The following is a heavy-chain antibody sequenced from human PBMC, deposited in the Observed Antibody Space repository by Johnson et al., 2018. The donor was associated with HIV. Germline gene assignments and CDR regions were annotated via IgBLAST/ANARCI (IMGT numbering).Heavy chain of an antibody. D-gene: IGHD6-13*01. CDR3: VKVAFRIAPTSHAFDI. Sequence: QVQLVESGGGVVQPGRSLRLSCAASGFAFSGYALHWVRQAPGKGLEWVAVISYDGRDKYYANSVKGRCPISRDNSKNTLFLQMNSLRAEDTDVYYCVKVAFRIAPTSHAFDIWGKGTMVTVSS. CDR2: ISYDGRDK. V-gene: IGHV3-30*04. J-gene: IGHJ3*02. CDR1: GFAFSGYA.